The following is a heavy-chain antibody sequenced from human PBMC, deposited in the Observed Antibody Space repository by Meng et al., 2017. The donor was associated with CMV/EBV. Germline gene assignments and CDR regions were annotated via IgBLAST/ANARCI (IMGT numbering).Heavy chain of an antibody. D-gene: IGHD4-17*01. CDR2: ISYDGNYG. Sequence: GESLKISCAASGFDFNAYAMQWVRQAPGKGLEWVAIISYDGNYGYYADSVKGRFTISRDKSKSTVSLQMNSLSSEDTAIYYCARGGYYDYGDVGPLDYWGQGTLVTVSS. CDR3: ARGGYYDYGDVGPLDY. CDR1: GFDFNAYA. J-gene: IGHJ4*02. V-gene: IGHV3-30-3*01.